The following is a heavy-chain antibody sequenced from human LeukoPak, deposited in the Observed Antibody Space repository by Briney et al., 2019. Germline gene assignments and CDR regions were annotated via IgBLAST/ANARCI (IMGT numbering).Heavy chain of an antibody. V-gene: IGHV3-23*01. CDR1: RFTLNNFA. CDR2: VSGNGATA. CDR3: AKDFYDSAGFAPILPPFCDS. J-gene: IGHJ4*02. D-gene: IGHD3-22*01. Sequence: GGSLRLSCVHSRFTLNNFALTWVRQTPGKGLKWVSSVSGNGATAHHADSVNGRFSISRDNSKNTIYLQMNSLRVEDTALYYCAKDFYDSAGFAPILPPFCDSWGEGTLGTVSS.